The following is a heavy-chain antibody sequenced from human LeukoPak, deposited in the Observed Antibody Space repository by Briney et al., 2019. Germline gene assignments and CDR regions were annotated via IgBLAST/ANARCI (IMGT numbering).Heavy chain of an antibody. CDR1: GGSISSYY. D-gene: IGHD3-16*01. V-gene: IGHV4-59*01. J-gene: IGHJ5*02. CDR3: ARWYDYVWGSYSGFDP. CDR2: IYYSGST. Sequence: SETLSLTCTVSGGSISSYYWSWIRQPPGKGLEWIGYIYYSGSTNYNPSLKSRVTISVDTSKNQFSLKLSSVTAADTAVYYCARWYDYVWGSYSGFDPWGQGTLVTVSS.